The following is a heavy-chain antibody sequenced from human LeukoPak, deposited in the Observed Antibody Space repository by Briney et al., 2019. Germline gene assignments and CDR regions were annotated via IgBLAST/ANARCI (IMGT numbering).Heavy chain of an antibody. Sequence: PSETLSLTCAVYGGSFSGYYWSWIRQPPGKGLEWIGEINHSGSTNYNPSLKSRVTISVDTSKNQFSLKLSSVTAADTAVYYCARGQPGITMIVVVIPNYYYYYMDVWGKGTTVTVSS. CDR3: ARGQPGITMIVVVIPNYYYYYMDV. V-gene: IGHV4-34*01. CDR2: INHSGST. D-gene: IGHD3-22*01. CDR1: GGSFSGYY. J-gene: IGHJ6*03.